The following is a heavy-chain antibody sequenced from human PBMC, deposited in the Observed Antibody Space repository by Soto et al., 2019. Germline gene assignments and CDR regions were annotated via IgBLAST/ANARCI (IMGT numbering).Heavy chain of an antibody. J-gene: IGHJ3*02. CDR1: GFSFSYSA. Sequence: QGQLVESGGGVVQPGGSLRLSCAASGFSFSYSAMHWVRQAPGKGLEWVAIIWYDGSNKYYRDSVKGRFTISRDNSNNLLYLQMSGMRAGETAIYYCATRGGLLRYFDWSSGSDTFDIWGQGTMVTVSS. V-gene: IGHV3-33*01. CDR3: ATRGGLLRYFDWSSGSDTFDI. D-gene: IGHD3-9*01. CDR2: IWYDGSNK.